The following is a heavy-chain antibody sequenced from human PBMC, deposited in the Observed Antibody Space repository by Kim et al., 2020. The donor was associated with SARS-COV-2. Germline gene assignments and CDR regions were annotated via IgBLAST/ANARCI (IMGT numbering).Heavy chain of an antibody. Sequence: ASVKVSCKASGYTFTKYAIHWVRQAPGQRLEWMGWINTGNGDPKYSQKFQGRVTISRDTSASTAYMELSSLRSEDTAVYYCARPVEFSYGYDYWGQGTLV. D-gene: IGHD5-18*01. CDR3: ARPVEFSYGYDY. CDR1: GYTFTKYA. J-gene: IGHJ4*02. V-gene: IGHV1-3*04. CDR2: INTGNGDP.